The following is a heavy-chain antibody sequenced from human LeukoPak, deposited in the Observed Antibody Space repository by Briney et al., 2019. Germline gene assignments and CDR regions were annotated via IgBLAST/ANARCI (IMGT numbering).Heavy chain of an antibody. CDR1: GGTFSSYA. V-gene: IGHV1-2*02. CDR2: INPNSGGT. J-gene: IGHJ6*02. CDR3: ARDPGARSHYGMDV. D-gene: IGHD1-26*01. Sequence: EASVKVSCKASGGTFSSYAISWVRQAPGQGLEWMGWINPNSGGTNYAQKFQGRVTMTRDTSISTAYMELSRLRSDDTAVYYCARDPGARSHYGMDVWGQGTTVTVSS.